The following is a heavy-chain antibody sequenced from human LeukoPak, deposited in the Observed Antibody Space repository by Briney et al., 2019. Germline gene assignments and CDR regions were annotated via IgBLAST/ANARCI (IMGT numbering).Heavy chain of an antibody. Sequence: SETLSLTCTVSGYSINSGYHWGWIRQPAGKGLEWIGRIYTSGSTNYNPSLKSRVTISVDTSKNQFSLKLSSVTAADTAVYYCARGGYDYVWGSYRYLGFDYWGQGTLVTVSS. CDR1: GYSINSGYH. J-gene: IGHJ4*02. CDR2: IYTSGST. V-gene: IGHV4-61*02. CDR3: ARGGYDYVWGSYRYLGFDY. D-gene: IGHD3-16*02.